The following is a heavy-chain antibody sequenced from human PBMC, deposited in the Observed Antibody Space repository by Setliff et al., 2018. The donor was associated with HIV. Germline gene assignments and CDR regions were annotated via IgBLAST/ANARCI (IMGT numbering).Heavy chain of an antibody. CDR1: GDSIRSGSYY. CDR3: ASSLYSSSSFDY. Sequence: TLSLTCTVSGDSIRSGSYYWSWIRQPAGKGLERIGRMYTSGGTNYNPSLKSRVTIAVDRSKNQFSLKLSSATAADTAVYYCASSLYSSSSFDYWGQGMLVTVS. V-gene: IGHV4-61*02. CDR2: MYTSGGT. D-gene: IGHD6-6*01. J-gene: IGHJ4*02.